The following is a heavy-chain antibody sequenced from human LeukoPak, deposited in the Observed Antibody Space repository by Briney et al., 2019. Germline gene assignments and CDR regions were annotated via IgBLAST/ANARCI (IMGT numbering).Heavy chain of an antibody. Sequence: PGGSLRLSCAASGFTFSSYGMHWVRQAPGKGLEWVAFIRYDGSNKYYADSVKGRFTISRDNSKNTLYLQMNSLRAEDTAVYYCARPSTYYYDSSAYFQHWGQGTLVTVSS. V-gene: IGHV3-30*02. D-gene: IGHD3-22*01. J-gene: IGHJ1*01. CDR1: GFTFSSYG. CDR2: IRYDGSNK. CDR3: ARPSTYYYDSSAYFQH.